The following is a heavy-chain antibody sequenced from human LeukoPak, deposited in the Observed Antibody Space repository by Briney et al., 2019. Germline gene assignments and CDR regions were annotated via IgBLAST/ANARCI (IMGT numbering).Heavy chain of an antibody. CDR2: ISGDGHST. V-gene: IGHV3-43*02. CDR3: AKDTNYYDSSGYHHWYFDL. Sequence: PGGSLRLSCAASGFTLDDYAMHWVRQAPGKGLEWVSFISGDGHSTYYADSVKGRFTISRDNSKNSLYLQMNSLRTEDTALFYCAKDTNYYDSSGYHHWYFDLSGRGTLASLSS. D-gene: IGHD3-22*01. CDR1: GFTLDDYA. J-gene: IGHJ2*01.